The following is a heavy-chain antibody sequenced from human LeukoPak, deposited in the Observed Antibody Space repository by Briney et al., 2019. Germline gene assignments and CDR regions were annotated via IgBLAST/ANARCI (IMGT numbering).Heavy chain of an antibody. Sequence: SETLSLTCTVSGDSFSSVTDYWAWIRQPPGKGLEWIASVDYSGGTYYNPSLESRVAISVDTSKNQFSLKLSSVTAADTAVYYCARPYYYGSGSLYYWGQGTLVTVSS. CDR3: ARPYYYGSGSLYY. CDR1: GDSFSSVTDY. J-gene: IGHJ4*02. CDR2: VDYSGGT. D-gene: IGHD3-10*01. V-gene: IGHV4-39*07.